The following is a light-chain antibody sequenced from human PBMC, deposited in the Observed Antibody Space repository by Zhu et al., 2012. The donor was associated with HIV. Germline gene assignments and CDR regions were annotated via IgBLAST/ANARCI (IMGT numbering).Light chain of an antibody. Sequence: EIVMTQSPATLSVSPGERATLSCRANESISTNVAWYKLKPGQAPRLLLYGASIRAAGVPTRLSGSGSGTDFTLTISRLEPEDFAVYYCQHYVPSPMYTFGQGTKLEIK. J-gene: IGKJ2*01. CDR2: GAS. CDR1: ESISTN. CDR3: QHYVPSPMYT. V-gene: IGKV3-15*01.